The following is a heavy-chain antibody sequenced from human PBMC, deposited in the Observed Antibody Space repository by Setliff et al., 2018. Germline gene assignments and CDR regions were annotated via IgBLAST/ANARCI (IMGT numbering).Heavy chain of an antibody. CDR1: GYIFTDYY. D-gene: IGHD3-9*01. V-gene: IGHV1-2*06. CDR3: AGVDVLTASPF. J-gene: IGHJ4*02. Sequence: GASVKVSCKASGYIFTDYYMHWVRQAPGQELGWMGRINPNSGGTNYAQKFQGRVTMTRDTSISTAYTELSSLRSEDTATYYCAGVDVLTASPFWGQGTLVTVSS. CDR2: INPNSGGT.